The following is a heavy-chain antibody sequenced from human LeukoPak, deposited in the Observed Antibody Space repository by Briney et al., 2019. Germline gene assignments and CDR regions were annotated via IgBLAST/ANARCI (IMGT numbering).Heavy chain of an antibody. V-gene: IGHV1-2*02. Sequence: ASVKVSCKASGYTFTGYYMHWVRQAPGQGLEWMGWINPNSGGTNYAQKFQGRVTMTRDTSIGTAYMELSRLRSDDTAVYYCARAGSGWYPHFDYWGQGTLVTVSS. CDR3: ARAGSGWYPHFDY. D-gene: IGHD6-19*01. CDR1: GYTFTGYY. J-gene: IGHJ4*02. CDR2: INPNSGGT.